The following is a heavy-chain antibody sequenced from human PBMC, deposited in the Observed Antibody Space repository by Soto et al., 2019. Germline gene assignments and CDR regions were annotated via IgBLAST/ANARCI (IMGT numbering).Heavy chain of an antibody. CDR3: ARTWELIKFDY. CDR2: IYDTGSA. Sequence: QLQLQESGSGLVKPSQTLSLTCAVSGGSISGSSYSWSWIRQPPGKGLEWIGYIYDTGSAYYNPSLKSRVTISVDRSKNQFSLNVNSVTAADTAVYYCARTWELIKFDYWGQGTLVTVSS. J-gene: IGHJ4*02. V-gene: IGHV4-30-2*01. D-gene: IGHD1-26*01. CDR1: GGSISGSSYS.